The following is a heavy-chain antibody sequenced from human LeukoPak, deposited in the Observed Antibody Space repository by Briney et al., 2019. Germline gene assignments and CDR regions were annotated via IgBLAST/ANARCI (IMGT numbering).Heavy chain of an antibody. D-gene: IGHD5-12*01. Sequence: PSETLSLTCAVYGGPFSGYYWSWIRQPPGKGLEWIGEINHSGGTNYNPSLKSRVTISVDTSKNQFSLKLSSVTAADTAVYYCAREGYSGYDSDYWGQGTLVTVSS. V-gene: IGHV4-34*01. CDR2: INHSGGT. CDR3: AREGYSGYDSDY. CDR1: GGPFSGYY. J-gene: IGHJ4*02.